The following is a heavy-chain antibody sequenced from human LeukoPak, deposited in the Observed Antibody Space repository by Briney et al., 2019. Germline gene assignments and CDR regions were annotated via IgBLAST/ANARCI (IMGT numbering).Heavy chain of an antibody. CDR1: GGSISSYY. CDR2: IYYSGST. J-gene: IGHJ4*02. D-gene: IGHD5-12*01. V-gene: IGHV4-59*01. Sequence: SETLSLTCTVSGGSISSYYWSWIRQPPGKGLEWIGYIYYSGSTNYNPSLKSRVTISVDTSKNQFSLKLSSVTAADTAVYYCARGAPFEYSGYVYFDYWGQGTLVTVSS. CDR3: ARGAPFEYSGYVYFDY.